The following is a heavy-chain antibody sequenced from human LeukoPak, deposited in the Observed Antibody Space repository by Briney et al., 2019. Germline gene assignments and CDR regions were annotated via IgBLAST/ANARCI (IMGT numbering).Heavy chain of an antibody. CDR3: ARDPNAHDPGVGAPTD. D-gene: IGHD1-26*01. J-gene: IGHJ4*02. CDR2: IYHSGGT. CDR1: GHSLSSGFY. V-gene: IGHV4-38-2*02. Sequence: SETLSLTCTVSGHSLSSGFYWGWIRQPPGKGLEWIGSIYHSGGTYYNPSLKSRVTMSVDKSKNQFSLKLSSVTAADTAVYYCARDPNAHDPGVGAPTDWGQGTLVTVSS.